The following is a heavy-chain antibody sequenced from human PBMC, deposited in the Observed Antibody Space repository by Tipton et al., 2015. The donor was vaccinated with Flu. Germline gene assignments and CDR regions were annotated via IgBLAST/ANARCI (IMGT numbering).Heavy chain of an antibody. CDR3: ARGPDDYGDYYH. J-gene: IGHJ5*02. Sequence: TLSLTCTVSGGSISSGGYYWSWIRQHPGKGLEWIGYIYYSGSTYYNPSLKSRVTISVDTSKNQFSLKLSSVTAADTAVYYCARGPDDYGDYYHWGQGTLVTVSP. CDR1: GGSISSGGYY. CDR2: IYYSGST. D-gene: IGHD4-17*01. V-gene: IGHV4-31*03.